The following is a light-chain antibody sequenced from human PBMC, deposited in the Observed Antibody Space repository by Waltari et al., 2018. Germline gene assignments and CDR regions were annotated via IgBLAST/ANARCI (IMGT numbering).Light chain of an antibody. CDR1: EKITSSY. CDR2: TAS. J-gene: IGKJ1*01. CDR3: QYYNSAPRT. Sequence: VVLTQSPGTLYLSPGASATLSCRASEKITSSYIAWYQHKPGQAPRLLIYTASYRATGVPDRFSGSGSGTDFVLTISRLEPEDFAVYYCQYYNSAPRTFGQGTKVDIK. V-gene: IGKV3-20*01.